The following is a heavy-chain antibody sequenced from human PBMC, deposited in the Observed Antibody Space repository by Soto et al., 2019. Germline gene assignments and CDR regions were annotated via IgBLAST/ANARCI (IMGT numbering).Heavy chain of an antibody. V-gene: IGHV4-59*01. CDR3: ARRHGPFDF. CDR1: GGSISGYY. J-gene: IGHJ4*02. Sequence: SETLSLTCTVSGGSISGYYWSWIRQPPGKGLEWIGYMYNTGSTVYNPSFKSRVTISVDTSKSQFSLRLNSVTAADTAVYYCARRHGPFDFWGQGTLVTVSS. CDR2: MYNTGST.